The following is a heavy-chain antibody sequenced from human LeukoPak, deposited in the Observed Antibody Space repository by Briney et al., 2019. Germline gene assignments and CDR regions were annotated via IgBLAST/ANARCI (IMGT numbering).Heavy chain of an antibody. CDR1: GFTFSIYA. D-gene: IGHD3-10*01. Sequence: GGSLRLSCAASGFTFSIYAMTWVRQAPGKGLEWVSGISGSGGSTYYADSVKGRFTSSRDNSKNTLYLQMNRLRAEDTAVYYCAKDAGAVGFGEFDYWGQGTLVTVSS. V-gene: IGHV3-23*01. CDR3: AKDAGAVGFGEFDY. CDR2: ISGSGGST. J-gene: IGHJ4*02.